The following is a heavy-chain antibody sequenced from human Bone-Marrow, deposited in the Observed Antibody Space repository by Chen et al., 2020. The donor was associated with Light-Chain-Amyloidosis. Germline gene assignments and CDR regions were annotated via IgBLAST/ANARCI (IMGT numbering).Heavy chain of an antibody. CDR1: GFTFRTYG. V-gene: IGHV3-30*18. J-gene: IGHJ6*02. D-gene: IGHD4-17*01. CDR2: ISYDGNNQ. CDR3: AKDLQTYGDYDYYYYGLDV. Sequence: QVQLVESGGGVVQPGKSLRLSCAASGFTFRTYGMHWVRQAPGKGLEWVALISYDGNNQYYSDSVKGRFTISRDNSKNTVYLQMNSLRLEDTALHYCAKDLQTYGDYDYYYYGLDVWGQGTAVTVSS.